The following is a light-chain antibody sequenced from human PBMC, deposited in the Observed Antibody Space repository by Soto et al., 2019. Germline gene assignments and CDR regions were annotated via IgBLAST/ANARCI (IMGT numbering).Light chain of an antibody. CDR3: QQYDNLSF. CDR1: QDITSY. CDR2: DTS. Sequence: DIQVTQSPSSLSASVGDRVTITCQASQDITSYINWYQQRPGKAPKLLIYDTSLVDTGASSRFSGSASGTQFNLTIASLQPEDVATYYCQQYDNLSFFGGGTKVEIK. J-gene: IGKJ4*01. V-gene: IGKV1-33*01.